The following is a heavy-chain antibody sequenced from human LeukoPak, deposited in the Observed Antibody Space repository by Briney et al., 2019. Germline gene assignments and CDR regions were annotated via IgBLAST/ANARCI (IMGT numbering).Heavy chain of an antibody. Sequence: PSETLSLTCTVSTDSNSSYYWSWVRQPPGKGLEWIGYIYYSGSTNYNPSLKSRVTISADTSKNQFSLKLRSVTAADTAVYYCARCHDYGGNSFDHWGQGTLVTVSS. V-gene: IGHV4-59*01. D-gene: IGHD4-23*01. J-gene: IGHJ4*02. CDR3: ARCHDYGGNSFDH. CDR1: TDSNSSYY. CDR2: IYYSGST.